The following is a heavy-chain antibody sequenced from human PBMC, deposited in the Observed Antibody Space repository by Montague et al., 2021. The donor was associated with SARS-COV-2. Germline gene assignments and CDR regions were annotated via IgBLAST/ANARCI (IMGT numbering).Heavy chain of an antibody. D-gene: IGHD3-3*01. CDR3: ARKTSRGLTIFGVVTASYCFDY. CDR2: IYYSGST. CDR1: GGSISSSSYF. Sequence: SETLSLTYTVSGGSISSSSYFWGWIRQPPGKGLEWIGSIYYSGSTYYNPSLKSRVTISVDTSKNQFSLKLSSVTAADTAVFYCARKTSRGLTIFGVVTASYCFDYWGQGTLVTVSS. V-gene: IGHV4-39*01. J-gene: IGHJ4*02.